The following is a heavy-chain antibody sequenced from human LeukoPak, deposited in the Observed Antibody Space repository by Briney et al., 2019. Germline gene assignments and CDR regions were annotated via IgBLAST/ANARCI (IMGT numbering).Heavy chain of an antibody. CDR2: ISSRGRTI. J-gene: IGHJ6*02. CDR1: GFTFSSYE. V-gene: IGHV3-48*03. CDR3: ARADYYDSSGYYRGYYYYGMDV. Sequence: GGSLRLSCAGSGFTFSSYEMNWVRQAPGKGLEWGSYISSRGRTIYYADSVKGRFTISRDNAKNSLYLQMNSLRAEDTAVYYCARADYYDSSGYYRGYYYYGMDVWGQGTTVTVSS. D-gene: IGHD3-22*01.